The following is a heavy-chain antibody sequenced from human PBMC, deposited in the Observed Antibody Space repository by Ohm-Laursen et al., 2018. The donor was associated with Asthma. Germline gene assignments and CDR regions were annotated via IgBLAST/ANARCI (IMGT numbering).Heavy chain of an antibody. V-gene: IGHV3-30-3*01. Sequence: SLRLSCTAFGFSFRSYAMHWVRQAPGKGLEWVAVGGSYYDGGLKYYADSVNGRFTVSRDDSKNTLYLQMNSLRPDDTAVYYCARDVMEWYLPAFDFWGQGTLVTVSS. CDR2: GGSYYDGGLK. D-gene: IGHD3-3*01. J-gene: IGHJ4*02. CDR1: GFSFRSYA. CDR3: ARDVMEWYLPAFDF.